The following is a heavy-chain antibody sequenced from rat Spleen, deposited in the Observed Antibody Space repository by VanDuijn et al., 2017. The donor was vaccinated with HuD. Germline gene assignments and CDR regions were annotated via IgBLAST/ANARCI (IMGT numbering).Heavy chain of an antibody. J-gene: IGHJ1*01. D-gene: IGHD1-12*02. Sequence: EVQLVESGGGLVQPGRSLKLSCVASGFTFNNYWMSWIRQAPGKGLEWVASISNTGGSIYYPDSVKGRFTISRDNAKSTLYLQMDSLRSEDTATYYCARHYYDGTYYYWYFDFWGPGTMVTVSS. CDR1: GFTFNNYW. V-gene: IGHV5-31*01. CDR3: ARHYYDGTYYYWYFDF. CDR2: ISNTGGSI.